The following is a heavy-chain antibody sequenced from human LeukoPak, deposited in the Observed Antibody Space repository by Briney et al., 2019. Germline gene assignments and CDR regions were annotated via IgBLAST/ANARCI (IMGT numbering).Heavy chain of an antibody. D-gene: IGHD4-17*01. Sequence: VGSVKASCKASGYTFTSYGISWVRQAPGQGLEWMGWISAYNGNTNYAQKLQGRVTMTTDTSTSTAYMELRSLRSDDTAVYYCARGDLLRYGDYDRGFDYWGQGTLVTVSS. V-gene: IGHV1-18*01. CDR3: ARGDLLRYGDYDRGFDY. CDR2: ISAYNGNT. J-gene: IGHJ4*02. CDR1: GYTFTSYG.